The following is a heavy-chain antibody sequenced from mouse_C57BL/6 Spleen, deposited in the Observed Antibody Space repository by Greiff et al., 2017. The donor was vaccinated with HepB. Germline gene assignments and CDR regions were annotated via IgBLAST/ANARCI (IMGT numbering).Heavy chain of an antibody. V-gene: IGHV1-22*01. D-gene: IGHD6-1*01. J-gene: IGHJ4*01. CDR3: ARRGASGYYAMDY. Sequence: EVQLQQSGPELVKPGASVKMSCKASGYTFTDYNMHWVKQSHGKSLEWIGYINPNNGGTSYNQKFKGKATLTVNKSSSTAYMELRSLTSEDSAVYYCARRGASGYYAMDYWGQGTSVTVSS. CDR1: GYTFTDYN. CDR2: INPNNGGT.